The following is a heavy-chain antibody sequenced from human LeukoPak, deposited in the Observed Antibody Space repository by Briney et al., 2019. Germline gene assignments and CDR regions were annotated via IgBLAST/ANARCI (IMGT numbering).Heavy chain of an antibody. CDR1: GFTVSSNY. V-gene: IGHV3-48*01. Sequence: PGGSLRLSCAASGFTVSSNYMSWVRQAPGKGLEWVSYISSSSSTIYYADSVKGRFTISRDNSKNTLYLQMNSLRAEDTAVYYCARDRYSSGWYTDYWGQGTLVTVSS. CDR3: ARDRYSSGWYTDY. D-gene: IGHD6-19*01. J-gene: IGHJ4*02. CDR2: ISSSSSTI.